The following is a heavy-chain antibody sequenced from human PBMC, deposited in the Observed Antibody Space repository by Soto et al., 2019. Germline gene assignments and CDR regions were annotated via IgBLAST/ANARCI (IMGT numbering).Heavy chain of an antibody. Sequence: QVQLVQSGADVKKPGSSVKVSCQASGVTFSSETLGWVRQAPGQGLGWVGGIIPLFGTASYAQKFQGRVTMTADESTSTVYRELSSLRSDDTAVYFCATELGENPASPFDAWGQGTLVTVSS. D-gene: IGHD3-10*01. J-gene: IGHJ4*02. CDR3: ATELGENPASPFDA. CDR2: IIPLFGTA. CDR1: GVTFSSET. V-gene: IGHV1-69*01.